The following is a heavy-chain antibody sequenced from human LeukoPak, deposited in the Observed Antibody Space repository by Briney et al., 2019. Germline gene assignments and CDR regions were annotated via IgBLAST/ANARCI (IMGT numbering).Heavy chain of an antibody. CDR1: GGSFSGYY. V-gene: IGHV4-59*08. J-gene: IGHJ4*02. CDR2: IYYSGST. CDR3: ARLTRYCTNGVCWDLIDY. D-gene: IGHD2-8*01. Sequence: SETLSLTCAVYGGSFSGYYWSWIRQPPGKGLEWIGYIYYSGSTNYNPSLKSRVTISVDTSKNQFSLKLSSVTAADTAVYYCARLTRYCTNGVCWDLIDYWGQGTLVTVSS.